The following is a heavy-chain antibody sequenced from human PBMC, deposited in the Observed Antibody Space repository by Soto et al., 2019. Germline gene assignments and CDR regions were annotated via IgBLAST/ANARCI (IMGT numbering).Heavy chain of an antibody. CDR1: NGSVSGYY. CDR3: ANRRVIRAGRFFGFDY. J-gene: IGHJ4*02. CDR2: INHSGST. D-gene: IGHD3-3*01. V-gene: IGHV4-34*01. Sequence: SETLSLTCAVYNGSVSGYYWSWIRQSPGKGLEWIGEINHSGSTNYNPSLKSRVTISVDTSKSQFSLNLTSVTAADTALYYCANRRVIRAGRFFGFDYWGQGTLVTVSS.